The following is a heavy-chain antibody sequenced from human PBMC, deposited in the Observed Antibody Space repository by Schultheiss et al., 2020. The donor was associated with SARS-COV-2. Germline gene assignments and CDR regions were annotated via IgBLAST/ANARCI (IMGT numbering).Heavy chain of an antibody. CDR2: INPNSGGT. Sequence: ASVKVSCKASGYTFTGYYMHWVRQAPGQGLEWMGWINPNSGGTNYAQKFQGRVTMTRDTSISTAYMELSSLRAEDTAVYYCAKGRVAGPDYWGQGTLVTVSS. D-gene: IGHD6-19*01. CDR1: GYTFTGYY. J-gene: IGHJ4*02. CDR3: AKGRVAGPDY. V-gene: IGHV1-2*02.